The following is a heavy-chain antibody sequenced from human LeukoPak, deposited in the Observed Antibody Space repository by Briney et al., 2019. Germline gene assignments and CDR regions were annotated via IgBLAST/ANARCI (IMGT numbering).Heavy chain of an antibody. CDR2: ISAYNGNT. Sequence: ASVKVSCKASGYTFTSYGISWVRQAPGQGLEWMGWISAYNGNTNYAQKLQGRVTMTTDTSTSTAYMELRSLRSDDTAVYYCARDRGYGDYAGYRDAFDIWGQGTMVTVSS. CDR1: GYTFTSYG. J-gene: IGHJ3*02. CDR3: ARDRGYGDYAGYRDAFDI. V-gene: IGHV1-18*01. D-gene: IGHD4-17*01.